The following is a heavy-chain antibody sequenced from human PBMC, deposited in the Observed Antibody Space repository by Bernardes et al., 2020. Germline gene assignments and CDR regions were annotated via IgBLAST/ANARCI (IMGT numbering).Heavy chain of an antibody. Sequence: GGSLRLSCAASGFTFSRYAMSWVRQAPGKGLEWLSISTGSGGSTYYADSVKGRFTISRDNSKNTLYLQMNSLRAEDTALYYCAKDGLGGTYYCDYWGQGTLVNVSS. D-gene: IGHD3-16*01. CDR1: GFTFSRYA. CDR2: STGSGGST. CDR3: AKDGLGGTYYCDY. V-gene: IGHV3-23*01. J-gene: IGHJ4*02.